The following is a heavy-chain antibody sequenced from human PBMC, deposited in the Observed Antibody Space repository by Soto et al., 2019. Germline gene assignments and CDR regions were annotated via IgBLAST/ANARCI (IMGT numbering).Heavy chain of an antibody. CDR1: GGSISSSSYY. Sequence: SETLSLTCTVSGGSISSSSYYWGWIRQPPGKGLEWIGSIYYSGSAYYNPSLKSRVTISVDTSKNQFSLKLSSVTAADTAVYYCARQWRGGILTGYYSLWGQGTLVTVS. CDR3: ARQWRGGILTGYYSL. V-gene: IGHV4-39*01. D-gene: IGHD3-9*01. CDR2: IYYSGSA. J-gene: IGHJ4*02.